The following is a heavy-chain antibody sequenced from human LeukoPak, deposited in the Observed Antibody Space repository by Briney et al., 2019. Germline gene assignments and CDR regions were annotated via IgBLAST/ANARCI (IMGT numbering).Heavy chain of an antibody. D-gene: IGHD3-16*01. CDR3: ARDKSDSQGVFDF. CDR2: IYPGDSDT. CDR1: GYSFTSQW. Sequence: GESLKTSCKVSGYSFTSQWIGWVRQMPGKGLEWMGIIYPGDSDTRYSPTFRGQVTMSADKSITTAYLQWDNLRASDSAIYYCARDKSDSQGVFDFWGQGTLVTVSS. V-gene: IGHV5-51*01. J-gene: IGHJ4*02.